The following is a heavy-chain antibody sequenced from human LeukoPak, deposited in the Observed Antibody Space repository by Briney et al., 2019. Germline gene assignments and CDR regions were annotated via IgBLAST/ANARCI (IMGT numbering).Heavy chain of an antibody. CDR3: ATSSQAMDAPTASRAHYYMDV. CDR1: GFTFSSYS. V-gene: IGHV3-21*01. Sequence: GGSLRLSCAASGFTFSSYSMNWVRQAPGKGLEWVSSISSSSSYIYYADSVKGRFTISRDNAKNSLYLQMNSLRAEDTAVYYCATSSQAMDAPTASRAHYYMDVWGKGTTVTVSS. D-gene: IGHD5-18*01. CDR2: ISSSSSYI. J-gene: IGHJ6*03.